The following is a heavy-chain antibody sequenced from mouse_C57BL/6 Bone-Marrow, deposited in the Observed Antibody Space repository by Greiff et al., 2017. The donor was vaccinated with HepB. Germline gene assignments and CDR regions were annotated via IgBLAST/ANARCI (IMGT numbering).Heavy chain of an antibody. CDR3: ARRRRLRRTPHYYAMDY. J-gene: IGHJ4*01. D-gene: IGHD2-2*01. Sequence: QVTLKVSGAELVRPGTSVKVSCKASGYAFTNYLIEWVKQRPGQGLEWIGVINPGSGGTNYNEKFKGKATLTADKSSSTAYMQLSSLTSEDSAVYFCARRRRLRRTPHYYAMDYWGQGTSVTVSS. CDR2: INPGSGGT. CDR1: GYAFTNYL. V-gene: IGHV1-54*01.